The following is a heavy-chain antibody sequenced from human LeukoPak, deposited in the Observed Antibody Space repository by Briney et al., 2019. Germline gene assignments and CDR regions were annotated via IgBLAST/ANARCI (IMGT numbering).Heavy chain of an antibody. V-gene: IGHV3-48*01. D-gene: IGHD3-10*01. Sequence: GGSLRLSCAASGFTFSAYSMNWVRQAPGKGLEWVSYIDESSSVIYYADSVKGRFAISRDNAKNSLYLQMNSLRAEDTAVYYCARKITMLRGDAFDIWGQGTMLTVS. CDR3: ARKITMLRGDAFDI. J-gene: IGHJ3*02. CDR1: GFTFSAYS. CDR2: IDESSSVI.